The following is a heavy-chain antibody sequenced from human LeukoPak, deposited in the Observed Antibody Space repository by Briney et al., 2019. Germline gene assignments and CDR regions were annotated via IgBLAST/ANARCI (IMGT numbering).Heavy chain of an antibody. D-gene: IGHD5-18*01. V-gene: IGHV3-72*01. CDR1: GFTFSDHY. Sequence: GGSLRLSCAASGFTFSDHYMDWVRQAPGKGLEWVGRTRNKANSYTTEYAASVKGRFIISRDDSKNSLYLQMNSLKTEDTAVYYCARASPGIQLGFDYWGQGTLVTVSS. J-gene: IGHJ4*02. CDR2: TRNKANSYTT. CDR3: ARASPGIQLGFDY.